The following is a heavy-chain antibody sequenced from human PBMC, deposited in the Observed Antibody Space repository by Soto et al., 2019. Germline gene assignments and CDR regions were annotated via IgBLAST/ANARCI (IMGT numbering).Heavy chain of an antibody. CDR1: GGSIRSGGYF. CDR2: IYYRGGT. V-gene: IGHV4-31*03. D-gene: IGHD6-13*01. Sequence: VQLQESGPGLVKPSQTLSLTCTVSGGSIRSGGYFWSWVRQQPGTGLEWIGHIYYRGGTSYNPSLESCVAMSVDTSKNEFTLKVNSVTAADTAIYYCARFAKEENPKLESWYAFDFWGRGTLVTGSS. J-gene: IGHJ4*02. CDR3: ARFAKEENPKLESWYAFDF.